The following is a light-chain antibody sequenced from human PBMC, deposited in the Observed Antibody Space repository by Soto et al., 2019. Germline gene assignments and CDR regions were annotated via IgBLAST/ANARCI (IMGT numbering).Light chain of an antibody. J-gene: IGKJ4*01. CDR2: GAS. CDR1: QSVSNKY. V-gene: IGKV3-20*01. CDR3: QQYGTSPPLT. Sequence: EIVLMQSPGTLSLSPGERATLSCRASQSVSNKYVAWYQQKPGQAPRLLIAGASSRATGIPDRFSGSGSGTDFTLTISRLEPEDFAVYYCQQYGTSPPLTFGGGTKVEIK.